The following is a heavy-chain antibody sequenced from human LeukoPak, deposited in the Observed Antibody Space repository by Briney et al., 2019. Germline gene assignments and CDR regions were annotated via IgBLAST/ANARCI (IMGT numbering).Heavy chain of an antibody. CDR3: ARAHIAAAGTSYFDY. Sequence: SVKVSCKASGGTFSSYGISWVRQAPGQGLEWMGGIIPILGTANYAQKFQGRVTITTDESTSTAYMELSSLRSEDTAVYYCARAHIAAAGTSYFDYWGQGTLVTVSS. V-gene: IGHV1-69*05. D-gene: IGHD6-13*01. J-gene: IGHJ4*02. CDR2: IIPILGTA. CDR1: GGTFSSYG.